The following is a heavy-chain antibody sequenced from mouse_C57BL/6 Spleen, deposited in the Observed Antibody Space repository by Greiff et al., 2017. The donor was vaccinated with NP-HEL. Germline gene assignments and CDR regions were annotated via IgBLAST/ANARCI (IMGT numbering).Heavy chain of an antibody. Sequence: EVKLVESGGDLVEPGGSLKLSCAASGFTFSSYGMSWVRQTPDKRLEWVATISSGGSYTYYPDSVKGRFTISRDNAKNTLYLQMSSLKSEDTAMYYCARHFGNPYYFDDWGQGTTLTVSS. J-gene: IGHJ2*01. CDR2: ISSGGSYT. CDR1: GFTFSSYG. D-gene: IGHD2-1*01. CDR3: ARHFGNPYYFDD. V-gene: IGHV5-6*01.